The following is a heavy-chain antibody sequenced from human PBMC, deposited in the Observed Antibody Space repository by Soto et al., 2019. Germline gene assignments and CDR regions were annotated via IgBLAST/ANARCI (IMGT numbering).Heavy chain of an antibody. CDR3: AKSGVGYHYYYGMDV. Sequence: PGGSLRLSCAASGFTFSSYGMHWVRQAPGKGLEWVAVISYDGSNKYYADSVKGRFTISRDNSKNTLYLQMNSLRAEDTAVYYCAKSGVGYHYYYGMDVWGQGTTVTVSS. D-gene: IGHD3-3*01. J-gene: IGHJ6*02. V-gene: IGHV3-30*18. CDR1: GFTFSSYG. CDR2: ISYDGSNK.